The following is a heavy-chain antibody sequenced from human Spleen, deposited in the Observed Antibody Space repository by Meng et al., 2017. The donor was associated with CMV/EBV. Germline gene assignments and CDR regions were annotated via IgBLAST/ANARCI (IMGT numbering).Heavy chain of an antibody. J-gene: IGHJ4*02. CDR2: IYWDDDK. D-gene: IGHD3-3*01. Sequence: QITLKESGPTLVHPTQTLTLTCTSSGFSLSTSGVGVGWIRQPPGKALEWLALIYWDDDKRYSPSLKSRLTITKDTSKNQVVLTMTNMDPVDTATYYCAHRLHYDFWSGYFDYWGQGTLVTVSS. V-gene: IGHV2-5*02. CDR1: GFSLSTSGVG. CDR3: AHRLHYDFWSGYFDY.